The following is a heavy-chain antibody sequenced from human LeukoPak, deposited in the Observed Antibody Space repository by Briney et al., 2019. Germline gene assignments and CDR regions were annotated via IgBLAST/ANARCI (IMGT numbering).Heavy chain of an antibody. CDR2: INTNTGNP. CDR1: GYSFTTFA. V-gene: IGHV7-4-1*02. D-gene: IGHD5-18*01. Sequence: GASVKVSCKASGYSFTTFAMNWVRQAPGQGLEWMGWINTNTGNPTYAQDFTGRFVFSLDTSVTTTFLEISSLKAEDTAIYYCARSSWIQQSSDSWGQGTLVTVSS. CDR3: ARSSWIQQSSDS. J-gene: IGHJ4*02.